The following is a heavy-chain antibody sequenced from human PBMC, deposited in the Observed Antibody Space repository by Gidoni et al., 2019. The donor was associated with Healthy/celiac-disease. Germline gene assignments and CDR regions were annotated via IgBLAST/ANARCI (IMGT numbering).Heavy chain of an antibody. J-gene: IGHJ4*02. CDR3: ARGFKRNSSGCLRFDY. CDR2: IKHSGST. CDR1: GGSFSGYY. D-gene: IGHD6-19*01. Sequence: QVQLQQWGAGLLKPSETLSLTCAVYGGSFSGYYWSWIRQPPGKGLEWIGEIKHSGSTNYNPSLKSRVTISVDTSKNQFSLKLSSVTAADTAVYYCARGFKRNSSGCLRFDYWGQGTLVTVSS. V-gene: IGHV4-34*01.